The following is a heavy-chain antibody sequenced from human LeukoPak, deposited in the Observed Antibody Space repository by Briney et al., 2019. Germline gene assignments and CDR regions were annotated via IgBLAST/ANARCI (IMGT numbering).Heavy chain of an antibody. J-gene: IGHJ4*02. D-gene: IGHD4-17*01. V-gene: IGHV3-23*01. Sequence: GGTLRLSCAASGFTFSSYGMSWVRQAPGKGLEWVSAISGSGGSTYYADSVKGRFTISRDNSKNTLYLQMNSLRAEDTAVYYCAKDCVAVTSFDYWGQGTLVTVSS. CDR1: GFTFSSYG. CDR3: AKDCVAVTSFDY. CDR2: ISGSGGST.